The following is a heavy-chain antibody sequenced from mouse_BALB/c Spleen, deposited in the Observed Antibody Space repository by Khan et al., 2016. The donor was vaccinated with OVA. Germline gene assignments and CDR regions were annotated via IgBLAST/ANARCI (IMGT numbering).Heavy chain of an antibody. CDR1: GFSLTNYG. Sequence: VKLLESGPGLAAPSQSLSITCTISGFSLTNYGVHWVRQPPGKGLEWLVVIWSDGSTNYNSVLKSRLTVTKDNSQSQDFLKMNSLQTDDTAIYFCARQPYYHYNIMDYWGQGTSVTVSS. CDR2: IWSDGST. CDR3: ARQPYYHYNIMDY. J-gene: IGHJ4*01. V-gene: IGHV2-6-1*01. D-gene: IGHD2-10*01.